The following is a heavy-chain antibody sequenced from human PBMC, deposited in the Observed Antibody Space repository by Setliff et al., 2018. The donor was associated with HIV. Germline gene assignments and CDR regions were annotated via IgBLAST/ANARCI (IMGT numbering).Heavy chain of an antibody. V-gene: IGHV1-46*01. CDR3: ARERDPAAGVFFDS. Sequence: ASVKVSCKASGYAFTTYYMHWVRQAPGQGLEWMGIINPRGGSTTYAQKLQGRVTMTRDTSTSTAYMELSSLRSEDTAVYYCARERDPAAGVFFDSWGQGTLVTVSS. CDR2: INPRGGST. D-gene: IGHD6-13*01. CDR1: GYAFTTYY. J-gene: IGHJ4*02.